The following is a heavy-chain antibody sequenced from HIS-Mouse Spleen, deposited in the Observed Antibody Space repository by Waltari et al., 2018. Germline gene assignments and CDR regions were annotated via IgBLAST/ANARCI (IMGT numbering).Heavy chain of an antibody. CDR1: GGSISSSSYY. J-gene: IGHJ6*02. V-gene: IGHV4-39*01. D-gene: IGHD6-13*01. CDR3: ARRIAAAGYYYYYYGMDV. CDR2: IYYSGRT. Sequence: QLQLQESGPGLVKPSETLSLTCTVSGGSISSSSYYWGWIRQPPGRGLEWIGSIYYSGRTYYNPSRKGRVTISVDTSKNQFSLKLSSVTAADTAVYYCARRIAAAGYYYYYYGMDVWGQGTTVTVSS.